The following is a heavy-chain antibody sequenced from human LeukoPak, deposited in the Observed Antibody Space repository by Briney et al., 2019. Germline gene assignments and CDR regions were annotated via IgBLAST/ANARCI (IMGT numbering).Heavy chain of an antibody. Sequence: SETLSLTCTVSGDSTSSSGYYWGWIRQPPGKGLEWIGSIYSSGSTYHNPSLKSRVTISVDTSKNQFSLKLSSVTAADTAVYYCARQSNGDQLLPFDWFDPWGQGTLVTVSS. J-gene: IGHJ5*02. V-gene: IGHV4-39*01. CDR3: ARQSNGDQLLPFDWFDP. CDR1: GDSTSSSGYY. D-gene: IGHD2-2*01. CDR2: IYSSGST.